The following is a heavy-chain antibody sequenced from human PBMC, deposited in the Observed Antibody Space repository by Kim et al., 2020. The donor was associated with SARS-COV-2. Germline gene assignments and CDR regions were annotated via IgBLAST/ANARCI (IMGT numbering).Heavy chain of an antibody. J-gene: IGHJ4*02. Sequence: SVKGRFTISRDNSKNTLYLQMNSLRAEDTAVYYCARAPHYDFWSGNPPDYWGQGTLVTVSS. D-gene: IGHD3-3*01. V-gene: IGHV3-30*01. CDR3: ARAPHYDFWSGNPPDY.